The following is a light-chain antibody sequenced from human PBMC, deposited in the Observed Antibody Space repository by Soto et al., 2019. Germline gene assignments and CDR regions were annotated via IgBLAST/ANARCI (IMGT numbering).Light chain of an antibody. V-gene: IGKV4-1*01. CDR3: QQYYSVPYT. CDR2: WAS. Sequence: DIVMTQSPDSLALSLDERATINCKSSQSVLYSSNNNNYLAWYQQKPGQPPKLLIYWASTRESGVPDRFSGSGSGTDFTLTISSLQAEDVAVYYCQQYYSVPYTFGQGTKLEIK. CDR1: QSVLYSSNNNNY. J-gene: IGKJ2*01.